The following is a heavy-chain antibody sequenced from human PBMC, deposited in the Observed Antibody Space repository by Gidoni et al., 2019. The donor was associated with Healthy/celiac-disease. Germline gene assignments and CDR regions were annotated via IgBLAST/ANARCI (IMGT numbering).Heavy chain of an antibody. CDR2: ISYDGSNK. Sequence: QVQLVESGGGVVQPGRSLRLSCAASGFTFRSYGMHWVRPAPGKGLEWVAVISYDGSNKYYADSVKGRFTISRDNSKNTLYLQMNSLRAEDTAVYYCATPTAVTTSGDAFDIWGQGTMVTVSS. V-gene: IGHV3-30*03. CDR3: ATPTAVTTSGDAFDI. CDR1: GFTFRSYG. D-gene: IGHD4-17*01. J-gene: IGHJ3*02.